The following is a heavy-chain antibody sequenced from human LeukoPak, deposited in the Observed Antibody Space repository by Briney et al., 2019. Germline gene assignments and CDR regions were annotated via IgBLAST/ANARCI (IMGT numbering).Heavy chain of an antibody. Sequence: GGSLRLSCAASGFTFSNYEMNWVRQTPGKGLEWVSYISSSGSTIYYADSVKGRFTISRDNANNSLSLQMNSLRAEDTAVYYCARDREIDYWGQGTLVTVSS. J-gene: IGHJ4*02. CDR1: GFTFSNYE. D-gene: IGHD3-10*01. V-gene: IGHV3-48*03. CDR2: ISSSGSTI. CDR3: ARDREIDY.